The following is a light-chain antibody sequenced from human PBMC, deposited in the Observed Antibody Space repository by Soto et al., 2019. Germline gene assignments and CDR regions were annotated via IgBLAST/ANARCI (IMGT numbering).Light chain of an antibody. CDR2: KVS. J-gene: IGKJ3*01. CDR3: MQGTHWPPI. V-gene: IGKV2-30*01. CDR1: QSLVYSDGNTF. Sequence: DVVMTQSPLSLPVTLGQPASISCRSNQSLVYSDGNTFLSWFQQRPGQSPRRLIYKVSNRDSGVPDRFSGSGSGTDFTLKITRVEVEDVGVYYCMQGTHWPPIFGPGTKVDIK.